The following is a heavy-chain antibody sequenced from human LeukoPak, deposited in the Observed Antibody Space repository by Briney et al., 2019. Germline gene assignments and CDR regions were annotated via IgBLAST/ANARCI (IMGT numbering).Heavy chain of an antibody. V-gene: IGHV3-30*03. CDR3: ARDLRLVDYGGNSNYYYGMDV. J-gene: IGHJ6*02. CDR2: ISYDGSNK. Sequence: GGSLRLSCAASGFNLNSYGMSWVRQAPGKGLEWVAVISYDGSNKYYADSVKGRFTISRDNSKNTLYLQMNSLRAEDTAVYYCARDLRLVDYGGNSNYYYGMDVWGQGTTVTVSS. CDR1: GFNLNSYG. D-gene: IGHD4-23*01.